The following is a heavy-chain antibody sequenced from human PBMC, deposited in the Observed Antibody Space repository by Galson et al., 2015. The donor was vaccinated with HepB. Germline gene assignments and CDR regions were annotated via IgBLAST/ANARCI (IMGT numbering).Heavy chain of an antibody. CDR2: ISWNSGGI. V-gene: IGHV3-9*01. D-gene: IGHD3-10*01. Sequence: SLRLSCAASGFTFDDYAMHWVRQAPGKGLEWVSGISWNSGGIAYADSVKGRFTISRDNAKNCLYLQMNSLRAEDTAFYYCARLLWFGESYDAFDIWGQGTMVTVSS. CDR3: ARLLWFGESYDAFDI. CDR1: GFTFDDYA. J-gene: IGHJ3*02.